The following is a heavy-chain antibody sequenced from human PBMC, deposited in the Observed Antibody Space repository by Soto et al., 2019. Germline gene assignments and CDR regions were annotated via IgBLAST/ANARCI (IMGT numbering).Heavy chain of an antibody. D-gene: IGHD1-1*01. CDR2: ISWNSGSI. CDR1: GFIFDDYA. V-gene: IGHV3-9*01. CDR3: AKERSGTDYYYGLDV. J-gene: IGHJ6*02. Sequence: SLRLSCAASGFIFDDYAMHWVRQAPGKGLEWVSGISWNSGSIGYADSVKGRFTISRDNAKNSLFLQMNSLRAEDTALYFCAKERSGTDYYYGLDVWGQGTTVTVSS.